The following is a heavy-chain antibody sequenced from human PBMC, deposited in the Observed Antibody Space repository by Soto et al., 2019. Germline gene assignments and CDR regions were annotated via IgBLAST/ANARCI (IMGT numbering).Heavy chain of an antibody. D-gene: IGHD3-3*01. CDR1: CGSISGYY. CDR2: IYSSGNI. J-gene: IGHJ4*02. CDR3: ARAGTGYDFWSGYQNPIDY. Sequence: SETLSLTCTVSCGSISGYYWGWIRQPPGKGLEEIGYIYSSGNINYNPSLKSRVTMSVDTSENEFTLELSSVTAADTAVYYCARAGTGYDFWSGYQNPIDYWGQGTLVTVSS. V-gene: IGHV4-59*01.